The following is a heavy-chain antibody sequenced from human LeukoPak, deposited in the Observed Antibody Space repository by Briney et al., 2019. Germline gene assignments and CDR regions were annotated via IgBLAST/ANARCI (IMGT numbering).Heavy chain of an antibody. J-gene: IGHJ5*02. D-gene: IGHD1-14*01. CDR3: ARDADRRGWFDP. Sequence: SQTPSLTCAMSGDSVSSNSAASNWIRQSPSRGLEWLGRTYYRAKWYNEYAVSVKSRITINPDTSKNQSSLQLNSVTPEDTAVYYCARDADRRGWFDPWGQGTLVTVSS. V-gene: IGHV6-1*01. CDR1: GDSVSSNSAA. CDR2: TYYRAKWYN.